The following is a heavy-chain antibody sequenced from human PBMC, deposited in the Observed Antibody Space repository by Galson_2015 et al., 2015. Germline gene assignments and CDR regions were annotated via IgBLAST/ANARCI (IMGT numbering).Heavy chain of an antibody. J-gene: IGHJ4*02. D-gene: IGHD6-19*01. CDR1: GGSISSSSYY. Sequence: TLSLTCTVSGGSISSSSYYWGWVRQPPGKGLDWIGSISYSGSTYYNPSLKSRLTVSGDTSKNQFSLRWSSVTAADTAVYYCASHTSGWYLGYWGQGTLVTVSS. CDR2: ISYSGST. V-gene: IGHV4-39*01. CDR3: ASHTSGWYLGY.